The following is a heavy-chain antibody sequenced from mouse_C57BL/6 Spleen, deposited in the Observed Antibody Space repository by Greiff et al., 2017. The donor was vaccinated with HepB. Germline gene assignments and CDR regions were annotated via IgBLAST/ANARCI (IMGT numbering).Heavy chain of an antibody. J-gene: IGHJ1*03. Sequence: VKLMESGPGLVAPSQSLSITCTVSGFSLTSYGVHWVRQPPGKGLEWLVVIWSDGSTTYNSALKSRLSISKDNSKSQVFLKMNSLQTDDTAMYYCARQSSNYGLYWYFDVWGTGTTVTVSS. CDR2: IWSDGST. CDR3: ARQSSNYGLYWYFDV. V-gene: IGHV2-6-1*01. D-gene: IGHD2-5*01. CDR1: GFSLTSYG.